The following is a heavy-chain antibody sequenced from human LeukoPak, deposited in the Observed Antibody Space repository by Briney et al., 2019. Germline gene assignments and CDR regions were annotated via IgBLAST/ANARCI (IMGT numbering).Heavy chain of an antibody. V-gene: IGHV3-7*03. Sequence: QSGGSLRLSCAASGFTFSSYWMSWVRQAPGKGLEWVANIKQDGSEKYYVDSVKGRFTISRDNAKNSLYLQMNSLRAEDTAVYYCAKAPRASRAYDTGDYYYVYWGQGTLVTVSS. CDR2: IKQDGSEK. J-gene: IGHJ4*02. D-gene: IGHD3-22*01. CDR3: AKAPRASRAYDTGDYYYVY. CDR1: GFTFSSYW.